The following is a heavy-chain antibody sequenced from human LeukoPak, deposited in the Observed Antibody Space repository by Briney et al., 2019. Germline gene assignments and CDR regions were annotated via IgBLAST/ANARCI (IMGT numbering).Heavy chain of an antibody. J-gene: IGHJ4*02. V-gene: IGHV1-2*02. CDR2: INPSGVT. CDR1: GYTFTDYF. D-gene: IGHD2-2*01. CDR3: ARDYWYCSSTSCYVSRSVTDWGTYRAFDY. Sequence: ASVRVSCKASGYTFTDYFMHWVRQAPGQGLEWMGWINPSGVTKYAQIFQGRVTMTTDTSTSTAYMELRSLRSDHTAVYCCARDYWYCSSTSCYVSRSVTDWGTYRAFDYWGQGTLVTVSS.